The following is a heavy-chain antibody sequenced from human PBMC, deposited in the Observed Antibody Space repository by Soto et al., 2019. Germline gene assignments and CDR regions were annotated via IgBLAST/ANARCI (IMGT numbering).Heavy chain of an antibody. CDR2: INSDGSST. CDR1: GFTLSSYW. J-gene: IGHJ6*02. Sequence: GGSLRLSCAASGFTLSSYWMHWVRQATGKGLVWVSRINSDGSSTSYADSVKGRFTISRDNANNTLYLQMNSLRAEHTAVYYCARDHEGSYGMDVWGQGTTVTVSS. V-gene: IGHV3-74*01. CDR3: ARDHEGSYGMDV.